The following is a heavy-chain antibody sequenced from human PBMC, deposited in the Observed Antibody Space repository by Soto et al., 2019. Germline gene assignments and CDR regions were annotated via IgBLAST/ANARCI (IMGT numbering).Heavy chain of an antibody. CDR3: AKVESSGWPHYYYYYGMDV. CDR1: GFTFSSYG. V-gene: IGHV3-30*18. CDR2: ISYDGSNK. Sequence: GGSLRLSCAASGFTFSSYGMHWVRQAPGKGLEWVAVISYDGSNKYYADSVKSRFTISRDNSKNTLYLQMNSLRAEDTAVYYCAKVESSGWPHYYYYYGMDVWGQGTTVTVSS. D-gene: IGHD6-19*01. J-gene: IGHJ6*02.